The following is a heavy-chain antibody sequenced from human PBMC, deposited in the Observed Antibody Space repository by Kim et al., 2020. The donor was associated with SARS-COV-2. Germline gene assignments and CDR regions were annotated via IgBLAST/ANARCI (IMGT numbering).Heavy chain of an antibody. CDR2: TRNKARGYTT. Sequence: GGSLRLSCVASGFTFSDHYMDWVRQAPGKGLEWVGRTRNKARGYTTEYAASVRGRFTISRDESKNSLYLEMNSLKTEDTAVYFCARGPNWEYSASVSSVCWGQGTLVSVSS. CDR3: ARGPNWEYSASVSSVC. V-gene: IGHV3-72*01. CDR1: GFTFSDHY. D-gene: IGHD7-27*01. J-gene: IGHJ4*02.